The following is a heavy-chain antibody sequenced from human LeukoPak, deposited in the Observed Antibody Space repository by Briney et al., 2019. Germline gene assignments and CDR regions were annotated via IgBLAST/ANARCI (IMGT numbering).Heavy chain of an antibody. CDR3: ASPRSYYDSSGYYIS. V-gene: IGHV4-59*01. CDR1: GASISSYY. D-gene: IGHD3-22*01. CDR2: IYYSGST. J-gene: IGHJ5*02. Sequence: SETLSLTCTVSGASISSYYWSWIRQPPGKGLEWIGDIYYSGSTNYNPSLKSRVTISVDTSKNQFSLKLSSVTAADTAVYYCASPRSYYDSSGYYISWGQGTLVTVSS.